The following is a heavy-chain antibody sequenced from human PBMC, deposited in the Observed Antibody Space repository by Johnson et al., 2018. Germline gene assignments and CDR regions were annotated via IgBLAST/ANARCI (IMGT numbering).Heavy chain of an antibody. CDR2: INSDESSI. J-gene: IGHJ6*02. D-gene: IGHD5-24*01. V-gene: IGHV3-74*03. Sequence: VQLVQSGGGLVQXGGSLRLSCGASGFPFSGYWMPWVRQAPGKGLIWVSRINSDESSITYADSVKGRFTISRENTKNMLSLQMNSLRAEDTAVYYCARDGGYNNYYYSGMDVWGQGTTVTVSS. CDR1: GFPFSGYW. CDR3: ARDGGYNNYYYSGMDV.